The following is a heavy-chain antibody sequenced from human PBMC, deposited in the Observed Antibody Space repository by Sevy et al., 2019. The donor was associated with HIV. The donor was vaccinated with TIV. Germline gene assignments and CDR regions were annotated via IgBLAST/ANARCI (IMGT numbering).Heavy chain of an antibody. CDR3: ARDQSSGWLNWFDP. V-gene: IGHV3-30-3*01. CDR1: GFTFSSYA. Sequence: GGSLRLSSAASGFTFSSYAMHWVRQAPGKGLEWVAVISYDGSNKYYADSVKGRFTISRDNSKNTLYLQMNSLRAEDTAVYYCARDQSSGWLNWFDPWGQGTLVTVSS. CDR2: ISYDGSNK. J-gene: IGHJ5*02. D-gene: IGHD6-19*01.